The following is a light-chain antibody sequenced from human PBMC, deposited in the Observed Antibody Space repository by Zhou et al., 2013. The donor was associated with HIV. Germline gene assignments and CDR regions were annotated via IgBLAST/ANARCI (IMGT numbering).Light chain of an antibody. CDR1: ESISTW. Sequence: DIQMTQSPSTLSASVGDRVTITCRASESISTWLAWYQQKPGKAPKVLIYKASTLESGVPSRFSGSGSGTKFTLTISSLQPDDFATYYCLQHNTYPLTFGGGTKVEIK. J-gene: IGKJ4*01. CDR3: LQHNTYPLT. V-gene: IGKV1-5*03. CDR2: KAS.